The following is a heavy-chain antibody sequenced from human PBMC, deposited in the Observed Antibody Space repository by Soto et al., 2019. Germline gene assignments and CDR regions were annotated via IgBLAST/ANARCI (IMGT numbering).Heavy chain of an antibody. CDR3: ARGAGGNFYFDY. J-gene: IGHJ4*02. CDR2: VYYSGST. CDR1: GVSINRGGYY. Sequence: QVQLQGSGPGLGKPSQALSLTCTVSGVSINRGGYYWTWSRNHPEKGLEWFGSVYYSGSTNYNSSHKSRVTISVDTSKNQCSLKLSSVSAAGTAVYYCARGAGGNFYFDYWGQGTRVTVSS. V-gene: IGHV4-31*03. D-gene: IGHD2-21*02.